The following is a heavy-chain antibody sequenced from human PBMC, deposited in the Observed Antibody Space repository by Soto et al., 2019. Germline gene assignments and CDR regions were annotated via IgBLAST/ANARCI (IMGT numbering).Heavy chain of an antibody. CDR1: GGSFSGYY. CDR2: INHSGST. CDR3: ARAYDILTGFDAFDI. Sequence: QVQLQQWGAGLLKPSETLSLTCAVYGGSFSGYYWSWIRQPPGKGLEWIGEINHSGSTNYNPSLKSRVTISVDTSKNQFSLKLSSVTAADTAVYYCARAYDILTGFDAFDIWGQGTMVTVSS. J-gene: IGHJ3*02. V-gene: IGHV4-34*01. D-gene: IGHD3-9*01.